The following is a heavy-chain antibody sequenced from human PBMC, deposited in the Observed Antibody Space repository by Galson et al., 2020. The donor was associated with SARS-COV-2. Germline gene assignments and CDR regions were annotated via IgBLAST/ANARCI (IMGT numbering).Heavy chain of an antibody. J-gene: IGHJ3*02. D-gene: IGHD4-17*01. CDR3: ARLHYGEYAPEAFDI. V-gene: IGHV4-30-2*01. CDR2: ISQSRGT. Sequence: SETLTLTCAVSGTTISSGSNPWNCNRQPQGMGLEGIGYISQSRGTYSNPSLKSRVTISGDRSKNQYSLRLSSVTAADTAVYYWARLHYGEYAPEAFDIWGPGTRVTVAS. CDR1: GTTISSGSNP.